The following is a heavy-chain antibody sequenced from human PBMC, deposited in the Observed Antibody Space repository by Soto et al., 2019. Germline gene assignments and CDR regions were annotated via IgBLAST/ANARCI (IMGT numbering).Heavy chain of an antibody. Sequence: GGSLRLSCAASGFTFSSYAMSWVRQVPGKGLEWVSGISSSGGSTYYADSVKGRFTISRDNSKNTLYLQMNSLRAEDTAVYYCAKDQGSSWYEIDYWGQGTLVTVSS. V-gene: IGHV3-23*01. CDR3: AKDQGSSWYEIDY. D-gene: IGHD6-13*01. CDR1: GFTFSSYA. J-gene: IGHJ4*02. CDR2: ISSSGGST.